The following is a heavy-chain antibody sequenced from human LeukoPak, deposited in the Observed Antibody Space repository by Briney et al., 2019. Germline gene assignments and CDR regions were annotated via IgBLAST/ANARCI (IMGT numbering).Heavy chain of an antibody. CDR3: ARGIAAAGSPVDY. D-gene: IGHD6-13*01. J-gene: IGHJ4*02. Sequence: ASVKVSCKASGYTFTGYYMHWVRQAPGQGLEWVGWINPHSGGTNYAQKFQGRVTMTRDTSISTAYMELSRLRSDDTAVHYCARGIAAAGSPVDYWGQGTLVTVSS. CDR2: INPHSGGT. CDR1: GYTFTGYY. V-gene: IGHV1-2*02.